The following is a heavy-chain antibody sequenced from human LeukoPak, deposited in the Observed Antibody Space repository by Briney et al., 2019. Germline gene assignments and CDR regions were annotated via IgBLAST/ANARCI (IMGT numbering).Heavy chain of an antibody. J-gene: IGHJ4*02. CDR1: GGSISSYY. CDR2: IYYSGST. V-gene: IGHV4-59*01. D-gene: IGHD3-22*01. CDR3: ASNSYYDSSGYELPVRDY. Sequence: RTSETLSLTCTVSGGSISSYYWSWIRQPPGKGLEWIGYIYYSGSTNYNPSLKSRVTISVDTSKNQFSLKLSSVTAADTAVYYCASNSYYDSSGYELPVRDYWGQGTLVTVSS.